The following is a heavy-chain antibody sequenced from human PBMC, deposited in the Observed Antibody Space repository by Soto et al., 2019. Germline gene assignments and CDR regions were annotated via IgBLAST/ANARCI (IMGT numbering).Heavy chain of an antibody. CDR2: VSGSGGNI. Sequence: DVQLLESGGGLVRPGGSLRRSCVGSGFTFSSYAMSWVRQAPGKGLEWVSAVSGSGGNIYYRDSVKGPFTISRDNPKTRLHLKMTSLRAEDTAVYYCAKPASGWSPKLMTGMDVWGQGTTVTVSS. CDR3: AKPASGWSPKLMTGMDV. J-gene: IGHJ6*02. D-gene: IGHD6-19*01. CDR1: GFTFSSYA. V-gene: IGHV3-23*01.